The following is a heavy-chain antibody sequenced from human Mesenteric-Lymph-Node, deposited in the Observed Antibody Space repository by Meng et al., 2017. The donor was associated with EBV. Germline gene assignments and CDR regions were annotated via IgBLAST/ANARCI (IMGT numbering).Heavy chain of an antibody. Sequence: QGQLQQWGAGLLKPSETLSLTCDVYGGSFSGYYWSWIRQPPEKGLEWIGEIDDSGSTNYNPSLKSRVTILIDTSKNQFSLKLNAVTAADTAVYYCASQGYYDSGAWGDYFDYWGQGSLVTVSS. J-gene: IGHJ4*02. CDR2: IDDSGST. CDR3: ASQGYYDSGAWGDYFDY. CDR1: GGSFSGYY. D-gene: IGHD3-22*01. V-gene: IGHV4-34*01.